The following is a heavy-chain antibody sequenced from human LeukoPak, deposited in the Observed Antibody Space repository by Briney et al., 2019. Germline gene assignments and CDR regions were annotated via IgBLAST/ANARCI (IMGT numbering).Heavy chain of an antibody. D-gene: IGHD4-11*01. Sequence: PSETLSLTCTVSGGSISSYYWSWIRQPPGKGLEWIGYIYYSGSTNYNPSLKSRVTISVDTSKNQFSLKLSSVTAADTAVYYCARAAVNEGAFDIWGQGTMVTVSS. J-gene: IGHJ3*02. CDR1: GGSISSYY. CDR3: ARAAVNEGAFDI. V-gene: IGHV4-59*01. CDR2: IYYSGST.